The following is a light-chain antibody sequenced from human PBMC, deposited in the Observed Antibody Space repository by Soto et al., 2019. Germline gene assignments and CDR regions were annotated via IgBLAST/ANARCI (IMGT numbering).Light chain of an antibody. CDR1: QGISSY. V-gene: IGKV1-9*01. Sequence: DIQLTQSPSLLSASVGDRITITCRASQGISSYLAWYQQKPAKAPKLLIYAASTLQSGVPSRFSGSGSGTEFTLTISSLQPEDFATYYCQQLNSYPLTFGGGTKVDIK. J-gene: IGKJ4*01. CDR3: QQLNSYPLT. CDR2: AAS.